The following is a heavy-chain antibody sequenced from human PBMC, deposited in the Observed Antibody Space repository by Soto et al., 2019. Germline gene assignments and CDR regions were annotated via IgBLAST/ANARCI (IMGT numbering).Heavy chain of an antibody. V-gene: IGHV1-69*01. Sequence: QVQLVQSGAEVKKPGSSVKVSCKASGGTLSRSAISWVRQDPGQGLEWMGGIIPIFGPAIYAQKFRGRVRIIADESTRTAYMEMSSLRSEDTAVYYCGTGSSWTKVESWCQATLVTVSS. CDR2: IIPIFGPA. CDR1: GGTLSRSA. D-gene: IGHD6-13*01. J-gene: IGHJ4*02. CDR3: GTGSSWTKVES.